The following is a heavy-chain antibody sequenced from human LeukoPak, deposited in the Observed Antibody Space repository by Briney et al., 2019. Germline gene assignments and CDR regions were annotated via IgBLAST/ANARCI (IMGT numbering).Heavy chain of an antibody. J-gene: IGHJ4*02. V-gene: IGHV1-18*04. CDR2: ISAYNGNT. CDR3: ARSAVADTLSAYYFEY. D-gene: IGHD6-19*01. CDR1: GYTFTGYF. Sequence: ASVKVSCKASGYTFTGYFMHWVRQAPGQGLEWMGWISAYNGNTNYAQKLQGRVTMTTDTSTNTAYMELRSLRSDDTAVYYCARSAVADTLSAYYFEYWGQGTLVTVSS.